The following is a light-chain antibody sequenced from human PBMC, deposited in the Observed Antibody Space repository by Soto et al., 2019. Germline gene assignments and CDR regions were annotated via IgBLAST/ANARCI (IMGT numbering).Light chain of an antibody. V-gene: IGLV1-44*01. J-gene: IGLJ1*01. CDR1: SSNIGTSS. CDR3: AAWDDSLNGHV. Sequence: QSALTQPHSVSGTPGQRVTISCSGSSSNIGTSSVHWFQQLPGTAPKLLISTTNQRPSGVPERFSGSKSGTSASLAISGLQSEDEADYYCAAWDDSLNGHVFGAGTKVTVL. CDR2: TTN.